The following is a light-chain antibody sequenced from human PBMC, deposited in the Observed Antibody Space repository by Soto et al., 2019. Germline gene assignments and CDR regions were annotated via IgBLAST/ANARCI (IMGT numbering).Light chain of an antibody. V-gene: IGKV1-5*01. CDR1: QSISDW. CDR2: DAS. J-gene: IGKJ1*01. CDR3: QQYNNYST. Sequence: IQMTQCPSTLSASVGDRVTITFRASQSISDWLAWFQLKPGKAPKLLIYDASSLESGVPSRFSGSGSGTEFTLTISSLQPDDFATYYCQQYNNYSTFGQGTKVDIK.